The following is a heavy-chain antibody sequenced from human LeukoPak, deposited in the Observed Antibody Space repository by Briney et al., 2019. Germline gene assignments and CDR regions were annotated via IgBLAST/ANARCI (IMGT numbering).Heavy chain of an antibody. CDR2: ISYDGSNK. J-gene: IGHJ5*02. Sequence: PGGSLRLSCAASGFTFNNYPMSWVRQAPGKGLEWVAVISYDGSNKYYADSVKGRFTISRDNSKNTLYLQMNSLRAEDTAVYYCARGSPYLELSNWFDPWGQGTLVTVSS. V-gene: IGHV3-30-3*01. CDR3: ARGSPYLELSNWFDP. CDR1: GFTFNNYP. D-gene: IGHD1-7*01.